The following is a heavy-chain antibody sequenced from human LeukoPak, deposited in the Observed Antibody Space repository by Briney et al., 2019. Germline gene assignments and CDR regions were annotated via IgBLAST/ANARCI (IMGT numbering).Heavy chain of an antibody. V-gene: IGHV1-69*06. Sequence: ASVKVSCKASGGTFSSYAISWVRQAPGQGLEWMGGIIPIFGTANYAQKFRGRVTITADKSTSTAYMELSSLRSEDTAVYYCASFQYSGSYWDPYYFDCWGQGTLVTVSS. J-gene: IGHJ4*02. CDR3: ASFQYSGSYWDPYYFDC. D-gene: IGHD1-26*01. CDR1: GGTFSSYA. CDR2: IIPIFGTA.